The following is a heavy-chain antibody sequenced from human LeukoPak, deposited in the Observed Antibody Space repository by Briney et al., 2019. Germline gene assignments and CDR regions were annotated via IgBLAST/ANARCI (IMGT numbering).Heavy chain of an antibody. CDR1: GFTFSSYS. D-gene: IGHD2-15*01. V-gene: IGHV3-21*01. Sequence: GSLRLSCAASGFTFSSYSTNWVRQAPGKGLEWVSSISSSSSYIYYADSVKGRFTISRDNAKNSLYLQMNSLRAEDTAVYYCARERPDIAPRYDYWGQGTLVTVSS. CDR3: ARERPDIAPRYDY. CDR2: ISSSSSYI. J-gene: IGHJ4*02.